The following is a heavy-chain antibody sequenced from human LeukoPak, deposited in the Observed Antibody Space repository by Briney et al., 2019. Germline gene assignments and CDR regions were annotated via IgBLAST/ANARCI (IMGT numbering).Heavy chain of an antibody. D-gene: IGHD6-13*01. Sequence: PSETLSLTCAVYGGSFSGYYWSWIRQPPGKGLEWIGEINHSGSTNYNPSLKSRVTISVDTAKNQFSLKLSSVTAADTAVYYCARGGDIAAGFAFDYWGQGTLVTVSS. CDR2: INHSGST. CDR1: GGSFSGYY. J-gene: IGHJ4*02. V-gene: IGHV4-34*01. CDR3: ARGGDIAAGFAFDY.